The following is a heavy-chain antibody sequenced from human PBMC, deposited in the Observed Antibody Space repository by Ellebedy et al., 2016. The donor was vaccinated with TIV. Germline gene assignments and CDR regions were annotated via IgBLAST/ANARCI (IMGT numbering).Heavy chain of an antibody. J-gene: IGHJ6*02. CDR2: INNDGSST. D-gene: IGHD6-25*01. V-gene: IGHV3-74*01. Sequence: GESLKISCVASGFTFHTYWMHWVRQAPGKGLVWVSRINNDGSSTISADSVKGRFTVSRDNAKNTLYLQMNSLRADDTAVYYCARVVPRRHYFGMDVWGQGTTVTVSS. CDR1: GFTFHTYW. CDR3: ARVVPRRHYFGMDV.